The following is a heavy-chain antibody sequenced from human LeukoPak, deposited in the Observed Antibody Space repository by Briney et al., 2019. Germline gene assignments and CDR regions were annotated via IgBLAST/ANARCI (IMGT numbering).Heavy chain of an antibody. V-gene: IGHV4-34*01. CDR1: GGSFSGYY. CDR3: ARTTWTWNYFDY. J-gene: IGHJ4*02. CDR2: INHSGST. Sequence: SETLSLTCAVYGGSFSGYYWSWMRQPPGKGLEWIGEINHSGSTNYNPSLKSRVITSVDTSKIQISLKLSTVTAADTAVYYCARTTWTWNYFDYWGQGTLVTVSS. D-gene: IGHD1-1*01.